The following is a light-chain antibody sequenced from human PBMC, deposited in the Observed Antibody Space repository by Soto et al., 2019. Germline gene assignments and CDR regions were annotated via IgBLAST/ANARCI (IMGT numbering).Light chain of an antibody. CDR2: YAS. CDR1: QSVRNN. Sequence: EIMMTQSPATLSVSPGERATLSCRASQSVRNNLAWYQQKPGQAPRLLIYYASTRATGVPASFSGSGSGTEFTLTISSLQSEDSALYSCKQYNNWPPITFGQGTRLEIK. CDR3: KQYNNWPPIT. J-gene: IGKJ5*01. V-gene: IGKV3-15*01.